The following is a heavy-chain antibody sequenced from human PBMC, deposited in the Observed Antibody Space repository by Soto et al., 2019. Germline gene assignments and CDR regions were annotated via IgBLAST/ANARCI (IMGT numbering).Heavy chain of an antibody. CDR3: ARHMIFGVVINPRYYYYGMDV. Sequence: QVQLVESGGGVVQPGRSLRLSCAASGFTFSSYGMHWVRQAPGKGLEWVAVIWYDGSNKYYADSVKGRFTISRDNSKNTLYLQMNSLRAEDTAVYYCARHMIFGVVINPRYYYYGMDVWGQGTTVTVSS. CDR2: IWYDGSNK. J-gene: IGHJ6*02. CDR1: GFTFSSYG. D-gene: IGHD3-3*01. V-gene: IGHV3-33*01.